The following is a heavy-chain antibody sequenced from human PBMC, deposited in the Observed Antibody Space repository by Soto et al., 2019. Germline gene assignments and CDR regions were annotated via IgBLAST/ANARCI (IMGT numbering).Heavy chain of an antibody. CDR3: ARHCCLRSKSGLFDA. Sequence: PGESLKISCKTSGYSFVTYWIGWVRQMPGKGLEWMGIIYPGDSETRYNPSFQGQVTISADKSNTTIYLQWSSLKASDTAMYYCARHCCLRSKSGLFDACGQGTLVTVSS. V-gene: IGHV5-51*01. J-gene: IGHJ5*02. CDR1: GYSFVTYW. CDR2: IYPGDSET. D-gene: IGHD3-22*01.